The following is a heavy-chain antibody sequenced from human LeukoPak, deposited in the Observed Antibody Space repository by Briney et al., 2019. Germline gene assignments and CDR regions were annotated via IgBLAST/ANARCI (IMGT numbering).Heavy chain of an antibody. CDR3: SRGYCSSVSCPLRDV. Sequence: PGGSLRLSCVASGFTFRSYALHWVRQAPGKGLEWVAVISNDGNDKYYADSMKGRFTVSRDNSKNTLNLQMNSLRPDDTAVYYCSRGYCSSVSCPLRDVWGQGTTVTVSS. V-gene: IGHV3-30-3*01. CDR1: GFTFRSYA. CDR2: ISNDGNDK. D-gene: IGHD2-2*01. J-gene: IGHJ6*02.